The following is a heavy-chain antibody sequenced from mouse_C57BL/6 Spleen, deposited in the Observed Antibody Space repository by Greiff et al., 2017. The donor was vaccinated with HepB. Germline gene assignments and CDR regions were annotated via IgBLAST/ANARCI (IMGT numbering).Heavy chain of an antibody. D-gene: IGHD1-1*01. CDR3: ARLHGTSFAY. J-gene: IGHJ3*01. CDR2: ISSGGSYT. V-gene: IGHV5-6*01. CDR1: GFTFSSYG. Sequence: VQLKESGGDLVKPGGSLKLSCAASGFTFSSYGMSWVRQTPDKRLEWVATISSGGSYTYYPDSVKGRFTISRDNAKNTLYLQMSSLKSEDTAMYYCARLHGTSFAYWGQGTLVTVSA.